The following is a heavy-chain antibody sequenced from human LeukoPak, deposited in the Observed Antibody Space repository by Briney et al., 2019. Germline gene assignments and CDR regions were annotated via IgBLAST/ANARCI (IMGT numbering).Heavy chain of an antibody. D-gene: IGHD6-19*01. Sequence: GSLRLSCAASGFTFSSYWMSWVRQAPGKGLEWVGVTSYDGSNYYADSVKGRFTISRDNSRDTLYLEMNSVRAEDRAVYYCARANSSAWHNFDFWGQGTLVTVSS. J-gene: IGHJ4*02. V-gene: IGHV3-30-3*01. CDR2: TSYDGSN. CDR1: GFTFSSYW. CDR3: ARANSSAWHNFDF.